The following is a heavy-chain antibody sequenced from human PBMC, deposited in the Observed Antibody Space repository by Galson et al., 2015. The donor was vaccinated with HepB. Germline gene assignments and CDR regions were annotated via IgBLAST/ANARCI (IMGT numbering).Heavy chain of an antibody. CDR3: AKVPRNIITIVRGVIIAYFDS. CDR1: GFTFNNYA. D-gene: IGHD3-10*01. J-gene: IGHJ4*02. V-gene: IGHV3-23*01. Sequence: SLRLSCAASGFTFNNYAMSWVRHAPGKGLEWVSAITGSGDKTYYGDSVKGRFTVSRDNSRNTLYLQMNGLRAEDTALYYCAKVPRNIITIVRGVIIAYFDSWGQGTLVTVSS. CDR2: ITGSGDKT.